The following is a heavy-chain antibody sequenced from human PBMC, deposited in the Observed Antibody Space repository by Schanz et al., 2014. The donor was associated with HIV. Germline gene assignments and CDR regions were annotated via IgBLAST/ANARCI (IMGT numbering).Heavy chain of an antibody. Sequence: QVQLVQSGAEVKKPGSSVKVSCKASGYSFIGYYMHWVRKAPGQGPEWMGWINPNSGGTKYAQRFQGRVTMTRDTSISTGYMELSRLGSEDTAVYYCARGGDGYTGVADRSDYWGQGTLVIVSS. CDR2: INPNSGGT. J-gene: IGHJ4*02. CDR3: ARGGDGYTGVADRSDY. D-gene: IGHD5-12*01. V-gene: IGHV1-2*02. CDR1: GYSFIGYY.